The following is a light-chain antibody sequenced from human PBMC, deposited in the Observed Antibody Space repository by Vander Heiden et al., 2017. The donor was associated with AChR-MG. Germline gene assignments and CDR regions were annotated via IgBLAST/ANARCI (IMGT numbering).Light chain of an antibody. CDR1: SSNIGAGYD. CDR3: QSYDSSLSTSDVV. V-gene: IGLV1-40*01. Sequence: QSVLTQPPSVSGAPGQRVTIPCTGSSSNIGAGYDVHWYQQLPGTAPKLLIYGNNNRPSGVPDRFSGSTSGTSASLAITGLQAEDEADYYCQSYDSSLSTSDVVFGGGTKLTVL. J-gene: IGLJ2*01. CDR2: GNN.